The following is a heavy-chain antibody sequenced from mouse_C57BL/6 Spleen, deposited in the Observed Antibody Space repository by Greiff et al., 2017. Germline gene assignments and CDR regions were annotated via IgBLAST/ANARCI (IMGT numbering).Heavy chain of an antibody. CDR2: ISDGGSYT. J-gene: IGHJ1*03. CDR1: GFTFSSYA. D-gene: IGHD3-2*02. CDR3: ARAQDWYFDV. Sequence: EVKLMESGGGLVKPGGSLKLSCAASGFTFSSYAMSWVRQTPEKRLEWVATISDGGSYTYYPDNVKGRFTISRDNAKNNLYLQMSHLKSEDTAMYYCARAQDWYFDVWGTGTTVTVSS. V-gene: IGHV5-4*03.